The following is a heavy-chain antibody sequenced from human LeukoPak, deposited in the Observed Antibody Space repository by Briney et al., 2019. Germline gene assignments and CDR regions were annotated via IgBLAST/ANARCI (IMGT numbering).Heavy chain of an antibody. Sequence: GGSLRLSCAASGFTFSSYWMTWVRQAPGKGLEWVANIKEDGGEGYYVDSVKGRFTISRDNAKNSLHLQMNSLRAEDTALYYCAKDKDYYGSGSLTDGFDIWGQGTMVSVSS. CDR3: AKDKDYYGSGSLTDGFDI. D-gene: IGHD3-10*01. CDR2: IKEDGGEG. J-gene: IGHJ3*02. CDR1: GFTFSSYW. V-gene: IGHV3-7*03.